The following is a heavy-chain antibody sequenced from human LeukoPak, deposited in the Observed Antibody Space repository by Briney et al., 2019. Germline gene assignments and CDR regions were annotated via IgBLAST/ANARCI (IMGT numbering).Heavy chain of an antibody. D-gene: IGHD2-15*01. V-gene: IGHV4-34*01. CDR3: ARDLKDCSGGSCYGIDY. CDR2: INHSGST. J-gene: IGHJ4*02. Sequence: SETLSLTCAVYGGSFSGYYWSWIRQSPGKGLEWIGEINHSGSTNHNPSLKSRVTISVDTSRNQFSLKLRSVTAADTAVYYCARDLKDCSGGSCYGIDYWGQGTLVTVSS. CDR1: GGSFSGYY.